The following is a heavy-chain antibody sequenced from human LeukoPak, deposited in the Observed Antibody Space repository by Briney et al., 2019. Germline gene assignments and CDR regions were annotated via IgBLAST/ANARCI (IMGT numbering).Heavy chain of an antibody. Sequence: SETLSLTCTVSGGSISSSSYYWGWIRQPPGKGLEWIGSIYYSGSTYYNPSLKSRVTISVDTSKNQFSLKLSSVTAADTAVFYCAKGIRIAARPHWFDPWGQGTLVTVSS. J-gene: IGHJ5*02. CDR1: GGSISSSSYY. CDR2: IYYSGST. CDR3: AKGIRIAARPHWFDP. D-gene: IGHD6-6*01. V-gene: IGHV4-39*07.